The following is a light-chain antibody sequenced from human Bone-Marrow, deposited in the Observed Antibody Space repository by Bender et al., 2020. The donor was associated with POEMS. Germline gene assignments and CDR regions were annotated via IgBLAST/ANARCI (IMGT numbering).Light chain of an antibody. CDR3: QAWDTYSMI. CDR1: DLGDKY. CDR2: QDT. V-gene: IGLV3-1*01. J-gene: IGLJ2*01. Sequence: SYEVTQPPSVSVSPGQTASITCSGDDLGDKYVAWYQQKPGQSPVLVIYQDTKRPSGIPKRFSGSNSGNTATLTISGTQAMDEADYYCQAWDTYSMIFGGGTKLTVL.